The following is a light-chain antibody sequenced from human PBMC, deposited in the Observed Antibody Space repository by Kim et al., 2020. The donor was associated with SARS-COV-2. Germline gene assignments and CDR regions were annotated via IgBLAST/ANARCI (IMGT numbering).Light chain of an antibody. J-gene: IGLJ2*01. V-gene: IGLV3-19*01. CDR2: GEN. Sequence: SSELTQDPAVSVALGQTVRITCQGDSLRSYYASWYQQKPGQAPILVIYGENNRPSGIPDRFSGSGSGNTASLTITGAQAEDEADYYCNCRDSTGKPLFGGGTKLTVL. CDR3: NCRDSTGKPL. CDR1: SLRSYY.